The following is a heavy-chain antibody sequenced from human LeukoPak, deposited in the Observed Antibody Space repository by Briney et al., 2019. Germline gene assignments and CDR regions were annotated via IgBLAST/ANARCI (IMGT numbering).Heavy chain of an antibody. CDR3: ARVGWGYYYDSSGYLSAFDI. CDR1: GYTFTSYY. D-gene: IGHD3-22*01. Sequence: ASVKVSCKASGYTFTSYYMHWVRQAPGQGLEWMGIINPSGGSTSYAQKFQGRVTMTRDMSTSTVYMELSSLRSEDTAVYYCARVGWGYYYDSSGYLSAFDIWGQGTMVTVSS. J-gene: IGHJ3*02. CDR2: INPSGGST. V-gene: IGHV1-46*01.